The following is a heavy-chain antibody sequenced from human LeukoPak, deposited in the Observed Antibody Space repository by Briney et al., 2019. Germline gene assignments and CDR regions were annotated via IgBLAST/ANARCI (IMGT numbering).Heavy chain of an antibody. Sequence: GGSLRLSCAASGFTFSSYSMNWVRQAPGKGLEWVSSISSSSSYIYYADSVKGRFTISRDNAKNSLYLQMNSLRAEDTAVYYCAKDYYGIAAAGTSFDYWGQGTLVTVSS. CDR3: AKDYYGIAAAGTSFDY. V-gene: IGHV3-21*01. CDR1: GFTFSSYS. J-gene: IGHJ4*02. D-gene: IGHD6-13*01. CDR2: ISSSSSYI.